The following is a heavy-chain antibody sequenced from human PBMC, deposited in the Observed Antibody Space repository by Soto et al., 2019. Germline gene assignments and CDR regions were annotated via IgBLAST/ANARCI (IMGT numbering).Heavy chain of an antibody. J-gene: IGHJ3*02. CDR1: GFTFSSYS. Sequence: GGSLRLSCAASGFTFSSYSMNWVRQAPGKGLEWVSSISSSSSYIYYADSVKGRFTISRDNAKNSLYLQMNSLRAEDTAVYYCARDILPDYYDSSDYTDAFDIWGQGTMVTVSS. CDR2: ISSSSSYI. CDR3: ARDILPDYYDSSDYTDAFDI. V-gene: IGHV3-21*01. D-gene: IGHD3-22*01.